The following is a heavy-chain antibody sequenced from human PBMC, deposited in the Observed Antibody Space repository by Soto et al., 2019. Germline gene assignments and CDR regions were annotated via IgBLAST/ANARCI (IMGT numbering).Heavy chain of an antibody. J-gene: IGHJ4*02. CDR1: GYTFTSYY. V-gene: IGHV1-46*01. CDR2: INPSGGST. D-gene: IGHD3-22*01. Sequence: ASVKVSCKASGYTFTSYYMHWVRQAPGQGLEWMGIINPSGGSTSYAQKFQGGVTMTRDTSTRTVYMELSSLRSEDTAVYYCARVRSSGYLYFDYWGQGTLVTVSS. CDR3: ARVRSSGYLYFDY.